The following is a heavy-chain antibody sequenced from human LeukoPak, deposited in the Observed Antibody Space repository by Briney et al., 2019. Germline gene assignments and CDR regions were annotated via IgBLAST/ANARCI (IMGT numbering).Heavy chain of an antibody. V-gene: IGHV3-7*01. CDR2: IKQDESEK. D-gene: IGHD1-26*01. CDR3: ARDHLGSLDY. J-gene: IGHJ4*02. CDR1: GFTFNTYW. Sequence: GGSLRLSCAASGFTFNTYWMAWVRQAPGKGLEWVANIKQDESEKYYVDSVKGRFTISRDNAKNSLYLQMSSLTAEDTAVYYCARDHLGSLDYWGRGILVTVSS.